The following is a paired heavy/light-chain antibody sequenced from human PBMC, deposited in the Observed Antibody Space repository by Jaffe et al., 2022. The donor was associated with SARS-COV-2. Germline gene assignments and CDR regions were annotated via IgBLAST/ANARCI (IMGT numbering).Light chain of an antibody. J-gene: IGKJ2*03. V-gene: IGKV3-15*01. CDR3: QQYNNWPVG. CDR1: QSVSSN. CDR2: GAS. Sequence: EIVMTQSPATLSVSPGERATLSCRASQSVSSNLAWYQQKPGQAPRLLIYGASTRATGIPARFSGSGSGTEFTLTISSLQSEDFAVYYCQQYNNWPVGFGQGTKLEIK.
Heavy chain of an antibody. Sequence: EVQLVESGGGLVQPGRSLRLSCAASGFTFDDYAMHWVRQAPGKGLEWVSGISWNSGTIGYADTVKGRFTISRDNAKNSLYLQMNSLRAEDTALYYCAKDRYSGYNSLDAFDFWGQGTMVTVSS. CDR1: GFTFDDYA. CDR3: AKDRYSGYNSLDAFDF. V-gene: IGHV3-9*01. J-gene: IGHJ3*01. CDR2: ISWNSGTI. D-gene: IGHD5-12*01.